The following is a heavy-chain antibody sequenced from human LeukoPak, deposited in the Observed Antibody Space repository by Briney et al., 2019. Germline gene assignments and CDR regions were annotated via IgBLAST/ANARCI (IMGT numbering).Heavy chain of an antibody. J-gene: IGHJ3*02. CDR1: GFTFSSYG. V-gene: IGHV3-30*18. CDR2: ISYDGSNK. CDR3: AKDRPDYYDSSGYYSDALDI. D-gene: IGHD3-22*01. Sequence: PGGSLRLSCAASGFTFSSYGMHWVRQAPGKGLEWVAVISYDGSNKYYADSVKGRFTISRDNSKNTLYLQMNSLRAEDTAVYYCAKDRPDYYDSSGYYSDALDIWGQGTMVTVSS.